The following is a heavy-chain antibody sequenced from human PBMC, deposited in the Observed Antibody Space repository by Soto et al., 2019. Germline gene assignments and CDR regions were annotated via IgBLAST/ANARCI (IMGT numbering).Heavy chain of an antibody. CDR1: GGSFSGYY. V-gene: IGHV4-34*01. Sequence: PSETLSLTCAVYGGSFSGYYWSWIRQPPGKGLEWIGEINHSGSANYNPSLKSRVTISVDTSKNQFSLKLSSVTAADTAVYYCARGRGRRFGELLIYYYYGMDVWGQGTTVTVSS. D-gene: IGHD3-10*01. J-gene: IGHJ6*02. CDR2: INHSGSA. CDR3: ARGRGRRFGELLIYYYYGMDV.